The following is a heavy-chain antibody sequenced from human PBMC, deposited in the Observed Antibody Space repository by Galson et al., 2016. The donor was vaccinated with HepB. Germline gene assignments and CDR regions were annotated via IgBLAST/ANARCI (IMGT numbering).Heavy chain of an antibody. CDR3: TTWLSHHFDY. Sequence: SLRLSCAASGFTFRNYALSWVRRAPGKGLEWVSHIDGPTPNTHYADSVRGRSSTYRDNSRDTLYLQMDSLTAEDSAIYYCTTWLSHHFDYWGQGTRVTVSS. D-gene: IGHD6-19*01. V-gene: IGHV3-23*01. J-gene: IGHJ4*02. CDR1: GFTFRNYA. CDR2: IDGPTPNT.